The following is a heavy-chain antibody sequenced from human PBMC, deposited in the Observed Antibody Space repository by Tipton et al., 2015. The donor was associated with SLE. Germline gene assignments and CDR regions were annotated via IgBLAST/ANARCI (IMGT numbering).Heavy chain of an antibody. CDR2: IYYSGST. Sequence: GLVKPSETLSLICTVSGGSISSFYWSWIRQPPGKGLEWIGYIYYSGSTNYNPSLKSRVTISVDTSKNQFSLKLSSVTAADTAVYYCASREVSSYYYYYMDVWGKGTTVTVSS. J-gene: IGHJ6*03. V-gene: IGHV4-59*01. CDR1: GGSISSFY. D-gene: IGHD2-2*01. CDR3: ASREVSSYYYYYMDV.